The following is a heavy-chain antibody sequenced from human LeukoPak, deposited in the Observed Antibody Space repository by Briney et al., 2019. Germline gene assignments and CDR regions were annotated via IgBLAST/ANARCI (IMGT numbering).Heavy chain of an antibody. CDR3: ARGGRVFVVVPAAKGDY. V-gene: IGHV1-46*01. Sequence: ASVKVSCKASGYTFTSYYMHWVRQAPGQGLEWMGIINPSGGSTSYAQKFQGRVTMTRDTSTSTVYMELSSLRSEDTAVYYCARGGRVFVVVPAAKGDYWGQGTLVTVSS. CDR2: INPSGGST. J-gene: IGHJ4*02. D-gene: IGHD2-2*01. CDR1: GYTFTSYY.